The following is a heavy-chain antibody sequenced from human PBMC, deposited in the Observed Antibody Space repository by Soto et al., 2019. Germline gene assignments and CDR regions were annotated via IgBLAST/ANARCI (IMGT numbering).Heavy chain of an antibody. CDR2: MNPNSGNT. J-gene: IGHJ4*02. CDR1: GYTFTSYD. D-gene: IGHD3-22*01. CDR3: ATEPIYYNDGSGYYPLGH. V-gene: IGHV1-8*01. Sequence: ASVKVSCKASGYTFTSYDINWVRQATGQGLEWMGWMNPNSGNTGYAQKFQGRVTLTTDTSTNTGYMELRSLTSDDTVVYFCATEPIYYNDGSGYYPLGHWGQGTLVTVSS.